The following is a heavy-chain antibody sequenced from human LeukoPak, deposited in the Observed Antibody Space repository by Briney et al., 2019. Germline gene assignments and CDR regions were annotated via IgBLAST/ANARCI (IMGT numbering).Heavy chain of an antibody. Sequence: PGRSLRLSCAASGFTFSSYGMHWVRQAPGKGLEWVAVISYDGSNKYYADSVKGRFTISRDNSKNTLYLQMNSLRAEDTAVYYCARPMVRGVVHAPPDYWGQGTLVTVSS. CDR2: ISYDGSNK. V-gene: IGHV3-30*03. J-gene: IGHJ4*02. CDR1: GFTFSSYG. CDR3: ARPMVRGVVHAPPDY. D-gene: IGHD3-10*01.